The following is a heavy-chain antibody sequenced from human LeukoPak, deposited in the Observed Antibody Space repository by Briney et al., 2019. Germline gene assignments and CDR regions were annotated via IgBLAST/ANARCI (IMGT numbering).Heavy chain of an antibody. J-gene: IGHJ4*02. CDR3: ARVGGLPIDY. Sequence: PGGSLRLSCVASGFTFRTYAMSWVRQAPGKGLEWVSGISDSGGTTYYADSVKGRFTISRDNSKNTLYLQMNSLRAEDTAVYYCARVGGLPIDYWGQGTLVTVSS. V-gene: IGHV3-23*01. D-gene: IGHD1-26*01. CDR2: ISDSGGTT. CDR1: GFTFRTYA.